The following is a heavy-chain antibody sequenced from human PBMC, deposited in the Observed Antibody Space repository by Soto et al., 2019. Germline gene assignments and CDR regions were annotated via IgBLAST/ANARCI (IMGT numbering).Heavy chain of an antibody. D-gene: IGHD1-26*01. V-gene: IGHV3-64D*06. J-gene: IGHJ5*02. CDR2: ISSNGGST. CDR1: GFTFSSYA. Sequence: GGSLRLSCSASGFTFSSYAMHWVRQAPGKGLEYASAISSNGGSTYYADSVKGRFTISRDNSKNTLYLQMSSLRAEDTAVYYCVMGAAWGQGTLVTV. CDR3: VMGAA.